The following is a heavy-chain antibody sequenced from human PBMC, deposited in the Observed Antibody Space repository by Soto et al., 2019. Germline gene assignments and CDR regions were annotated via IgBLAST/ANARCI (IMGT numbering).Heavy chain of an antibody. CDR3: ARARPTLLPYGYDYGMDV. J-gene: IGHJ6*02. D-gene: IGHD3-10*01. CDR1: GFTFGDYT. V-gene: IGHV3-49*03. CDR2: IRSKAYGATT. Sequence: GGSLKLSCVASGFTFGDYTMSWSRQAPGGGLEWVSFIRSKAYGATTEYAASVKGRFTISRDDSKSIAYLQMNSLRSDDTAVYYCARARPTLLPYGYDYGMDVWGQGTTVTVSS.